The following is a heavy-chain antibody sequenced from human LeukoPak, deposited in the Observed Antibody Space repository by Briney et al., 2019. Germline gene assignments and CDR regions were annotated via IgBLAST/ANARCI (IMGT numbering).Heavy chain of an antibody. J-gene: IGHJ5*02. CDR1: GFTFSSYA. CDR2: ISGSGGST. CDR3: AKDPGYCSSTSCYAWFGP. Sequence: GGSLRLSCAASGFTFSSYAMSWVRQAPGKGLEWVSAISGSGGSTYYADSVKGRFTISRDNSKKTLYLQMNSLRAEDTAVYYCAKDPGYCSSTSCYAWFGPWGQGTLGTGSS. D-gene: IGHD2-2*01. V-gene: IGHV3-23*01.